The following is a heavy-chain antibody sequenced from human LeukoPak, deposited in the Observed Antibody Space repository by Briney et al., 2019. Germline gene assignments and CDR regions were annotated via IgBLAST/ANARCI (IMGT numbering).Heavy chain of an antibody. CDR1: GFTFSSYS. V-gene: IGHV3-30*03. D-gene: IGHD6-19*01. J-gene: IGHJ6*02. CDR2: ISYDGSNK. CDR3: ASWKSGWVLGYYYGMDV. Sequence: PGGSLRLSCAASGFTFSSYSMNWVRQAPGKGLEWVAVISYDGSNKYYADSVKGRFTISRDNSKNTLYLQMNSLRAEDTAVYYCASWKSGWVLGYYYGMDVWGQGTTVTVSS.